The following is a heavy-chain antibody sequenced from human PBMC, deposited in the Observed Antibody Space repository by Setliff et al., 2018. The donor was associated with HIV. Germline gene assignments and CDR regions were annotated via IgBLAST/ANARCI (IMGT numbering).Heavy chain of an antibody. CDR1: GFTFSSYW. V-gene: IGHV3-7*01. CDR2: IRQDASAE. Sequence: LRLSCLASGFTFSSYWMSWVRQAPGKGLEWVANIRQDASAEFYVDSVKGRFTIYRDNTKNSLYLQMNSLRAEDTAVYYCARVPGALVRGVDFDFWGQGTLVTVSS. CDR3: ARVPGALVRGVDFDF. D-gene: IGHD3-10*01. J-gene: IGHJ4*02.